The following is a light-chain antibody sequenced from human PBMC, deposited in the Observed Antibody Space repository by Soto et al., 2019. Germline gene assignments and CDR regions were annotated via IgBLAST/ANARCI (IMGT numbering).Light chain of an antibody. CDR3: CSYAGSSTYV. CDR2: EGS. Sequence: QSALTQPASVSGSPGQSITISCTGTSSDVGNYDLVSWYQQLPGKAPQFILYEGSKRPSGVSNRFSGSKSGNTASLTISGLQAEDEADYYCCSYAGSSTYVFGTGTKVTVL. V-gene: IGLV2-23*01. J-gene: IGLJ1*01. CDR1: SSDVGNYDL.